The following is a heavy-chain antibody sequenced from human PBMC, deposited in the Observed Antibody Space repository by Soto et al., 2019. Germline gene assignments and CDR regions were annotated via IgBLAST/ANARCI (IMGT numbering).Heavy chain of an antibody. J-gene: IGHJ4*02. CDR1: TQYG. CDR2: IGPTGNT. Sequence: GGSLRLSCTSVTQYGMSWIRRPPVKGLEWISTIGPTGNTRYADSVAVRCIISKDDSTDILSLQITSVRVDDTGIYYCGNHPSTGPADYWRQGTQVTVSS. CDR3: GNHPSTGPADY. D-gene: IGHD3-9*01. V-gene: IGHV3-23*01.